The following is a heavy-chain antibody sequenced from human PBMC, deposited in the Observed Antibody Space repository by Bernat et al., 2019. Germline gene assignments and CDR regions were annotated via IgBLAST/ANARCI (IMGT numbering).Heavy chain of an antibody. J-gene: IGHJ4*02. Sequence: QVQLVESGGGVVQPGRSLRLSCAASGFTFSSYGMHWVRQAPGKGLEWVAGIWYDGSNKYYAESEKGRFTISRDNSKNTLYLQMNSLRAEDTAVYYCARNGYSSSWYLNPNYYFDYWGQGTLVTVSS. CDR1: GFTFSSYG. CDR3: ARNGYSSSWYLNPNYYFDY. D-gene: IGHD6-13*01. V-gene: IGHV3-33*01. CDR2: IWYDGSNK.